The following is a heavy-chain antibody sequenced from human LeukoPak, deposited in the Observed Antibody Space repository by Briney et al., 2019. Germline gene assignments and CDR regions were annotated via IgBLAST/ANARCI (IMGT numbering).Heavy chain of an antibody. CDR1: GYTFASYD. CDR3: AREGFCGRRNCYTRERHFDN. J-gene: IGHJ4*02. V-gene: IGHV1-8*01. D-gene: IGHD2-2*02. CDR2: MNPNSGHT. Sequence: RASVKVSCKASGYTFASYDINWIRQAPGQGLEWMGWMNPNSGHTNYAQKFQGRLSLTRDTSITTAYMELSSLTSDDTAVYYCAREGFCGRRNCYTRERHFDNWGQGTLVTVSS.